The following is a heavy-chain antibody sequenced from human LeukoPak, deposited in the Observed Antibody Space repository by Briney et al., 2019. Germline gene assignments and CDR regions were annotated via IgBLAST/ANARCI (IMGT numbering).Heavy chain of an antibody. V-gene: IGHV1-2*02. Sequence: ASVKVPCKASGYTFTGYYMYWVRQAPGQGLEWMGWINPNSGGTNYAQRFQGRVTLTRDTSISTAYMELSRLRSDDTAVYYCARGRKSVTLFDYWGQGTLVTVSS. D-gene: IGHD2-21*02. CDR2: INPNSGGT. J-gene: IGHJ4*02. CDR1: GYTFTGYY. CDR3: ARGRKSVTLFDY.